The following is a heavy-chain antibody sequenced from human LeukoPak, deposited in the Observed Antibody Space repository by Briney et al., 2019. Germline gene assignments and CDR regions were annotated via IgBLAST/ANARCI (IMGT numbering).Heavy chain of an antibody. Sequence: SETLSLTCTVSGGSISSYYWSWIRQPPGKGLEWIGYIYYSGSTNYNPSLKSRVTISVDTSKNQFSLKLSSLRPEDTAVYYCARGPMYSSSPLGYWGQGTLVTVSS. CDR2: IYYSGST. CDR1: GGSISSYY. D-gene: IGHD6-6*01. CDR3: ARGPMYSSSPLGY. J-gene: IGHJ4*02. V-gene: IGHV4-59*01.